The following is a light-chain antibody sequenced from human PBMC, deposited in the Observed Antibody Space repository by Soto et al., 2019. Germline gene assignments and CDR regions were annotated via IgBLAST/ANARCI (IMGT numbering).Light chain of an antibody. CDR3: QQYGSSPRT. J-gene: IGKJ5*01. CDR2: DAS. V-gene: IGKV3-11*01. Sequence: EIVLTQSPATLSLSPGERATLSCRASQSVSSYLACYQQKPGQAPRLLIYDASNRATGIPARFSGSGSGTDFSLTIGRLEPEDFAVYYCQQYGSSPRTFGHGTRLEIK. CDR1: QSVSSY.